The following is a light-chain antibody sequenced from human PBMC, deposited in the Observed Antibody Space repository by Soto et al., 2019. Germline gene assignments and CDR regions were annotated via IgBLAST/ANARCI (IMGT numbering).Light chain of an antibody. Sequence: QSALTQPASVSGSPGQSITISCTGTSSDVGSYNLVSWYRQHPGKAPKLMIYEVTKRPSGVSNRFSGSKSGNTASLTISGLQAEDEADYCCCSYAGSSPSVVFGGGTQLTVL. V-gene: IGLV2-23*02. J-gene: IGLJ2*01. CDR1: SSDVGSYNL. CDR2: EVT. CDR3: CSYAGSSPSVV.